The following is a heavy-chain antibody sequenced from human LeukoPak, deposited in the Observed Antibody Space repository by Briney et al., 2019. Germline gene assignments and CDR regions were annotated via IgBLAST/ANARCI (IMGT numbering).Heavy chain of an antibody. Sequence: GGSLRLSCAASGFTFSSYWMSWVRQAPGKGLEWVANIKQDGSEKYYVDSVKGRFTISRDNAKNSLYLQMNSLRAEDTAVYYCAREKGYSSSWYDDYWGQGTLVTASS. CDR1: GFTFSSYW. CDR3: AREKGYSSSWYDDY. CDR2: IKQDGSEK. D-gene: IGHD6-13*01. V-gene: IGHV3-7*03. J-gene: IGHJ4*02.